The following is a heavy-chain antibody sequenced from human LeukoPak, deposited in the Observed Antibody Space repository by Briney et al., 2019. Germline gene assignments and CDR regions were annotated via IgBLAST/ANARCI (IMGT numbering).Heavy chain of an antibody. Sequence: PGGSLRLSCAVSGNTFSTYTMNWVRQVPGKGLEWVSSISGSSSYIYYADSVKGRFTISRDNAKNSLYLQMSSLRAEDTAVYYCAKYRFLERSSGWYDFDIWGQGTLVTVSS. J-gene: IGHJ4*02. V-gene: IGHV3-21*01. CDR1: GNTFSTYT. D-gene: IGHD6-19*01. CDR3: AKYRFLERSSGWYDFDI. CDR2: ISGSSSYI.